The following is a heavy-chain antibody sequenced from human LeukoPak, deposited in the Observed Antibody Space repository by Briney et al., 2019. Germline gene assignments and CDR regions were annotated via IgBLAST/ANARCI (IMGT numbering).Heavy chain of an antibody. D-gene: IGHD2-2*02. V-gene: IGHV3-9*01. Sequence: GGSLRLSCAASGFTFEDYAMHWVRQAPGKGLEWVSGISWNSGSIGYADSVKGRFTISRDNAKNSLYLQMNSLRAEDTALYYCAKDLGYCSSTSCYTGFDSWGQGTLVTVPS. CDR2: ISWNSGSI. CDR1: GFTFEDYA. J-gene: IGHJ4*02. CDR3: AKDLGYCSSTSCYTGFDS.